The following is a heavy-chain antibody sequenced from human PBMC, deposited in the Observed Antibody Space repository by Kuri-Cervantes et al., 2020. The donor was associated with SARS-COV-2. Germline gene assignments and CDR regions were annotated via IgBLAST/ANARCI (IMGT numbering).Heavy chain of an antibody. V-gene: IGHV4-39*07. D-gene: IGHD3-22*01. CDR2: IYYSGST. CDR1: GGSISSSSYY. CDR3: ARGRRPYYYDSRGYFGRGDAFDI. J-gene: IGHJ3*02. Sequence: SETLSLTCTVSGGSISSSSYYWGWIRQPPGKGLEWIGSIYYSGSTYYNPSLKSRVTVSVDTSKNQFSLKLSSVTAADTAVYYCARGRRPYYYDSRGYFGRGDAFDIWGQGTMVTVSS.